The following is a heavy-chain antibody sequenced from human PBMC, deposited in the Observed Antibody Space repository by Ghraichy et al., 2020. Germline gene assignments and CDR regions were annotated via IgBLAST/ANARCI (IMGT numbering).Heavy chain of an antibody. Sequence: GGSLRLSCAASGFTFTIYAMSWVRQAPGKGLEWVSTISDSGGNTYYADSVKGRFTISRDNSKNTLYLQMNSLRAEDTAVYYCARDPTSNLIHWYLDLWGRGTLVTVSS. D-gene: IGHD4/OR15-4a*01. CDR1: GFTFTIYA. V-gene: IGHV3-23*01. CDR2: ISDSGGNT. CDR3: ARDPTSNLIHWYLDL. J-gene: IGHJ2*01.